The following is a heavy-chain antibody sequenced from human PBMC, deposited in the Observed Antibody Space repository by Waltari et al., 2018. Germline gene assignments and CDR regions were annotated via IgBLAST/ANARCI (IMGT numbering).Heavy chain of an antibody. J-gene: IGHJ5*02. CDR1: GGSFSGYY. D-gene: IGHD3-3*01. CDR3: ARRGVRFGWFDP. V-gene: IGHV4-34*01. Sequence: QVQLQQWGAGLLKPSETLSLTCAVYGGSFSGYYWSWIRQPPGKGLEWIGEIKHSGSTNYNPSLKSRVTISVDTSKNQFSLKLSSVTAADTAVYYCARRGVRFGWFDPWGQGTLVTVSS. CDR2: IKHSGST.